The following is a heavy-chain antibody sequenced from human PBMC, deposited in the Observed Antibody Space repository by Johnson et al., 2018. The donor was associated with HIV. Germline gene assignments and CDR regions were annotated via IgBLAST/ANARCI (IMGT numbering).Heavy chain of an antibody. V-gene: IGHV3-66*02. CDR1: GFTVSGNY. J-gene: IGHJ3*02. CDR3: ARDSSNSFRFEMYAFDI. D-gene: IGHD6-6*01. Sequence: VQLVESGGGVVRPGGSLRLSCAASGFTVSGNYINWVRQAPGKGLEWVSVIYSDDSTYYADSVKGRFTISRDNSKNTLYLQMNSLRPEDTAVYYCARDSSNSFRFEMYAFDIWGQGTMVTVSS. CDR2: IYSDDST.